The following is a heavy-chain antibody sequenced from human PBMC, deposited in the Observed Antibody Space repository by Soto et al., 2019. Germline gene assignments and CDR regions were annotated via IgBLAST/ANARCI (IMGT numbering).Heavy chain of an antibody. CDR2: FSATGFST. Sequence: PGGSLRLSCAASGFTFSTYAMGWVRQAPGKGLEWVSVFSATGFSTYNVDSVKGRFTISRDNSKDTLYLEMSTLRAEDTAVYYCARAPRTYDFPYYFDYWGQGTLVTVSS. CDR3: ARAPRTYDFPYYFDY. J-gene: IGHJ4*02. V-gene: IGHV3-23*01. D-gene: IGHD3-16*01. CDR1: GFTFSTYA.